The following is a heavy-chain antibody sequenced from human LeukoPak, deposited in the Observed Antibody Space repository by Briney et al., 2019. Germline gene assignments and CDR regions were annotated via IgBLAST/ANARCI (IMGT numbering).Heavy chain of an antibody. J-gene: IGHJ4*02. CDR2: IYYSGNT. Sequence: SETLSLTCVVSGGSISSGGYYWSWIRQHPGKGLEWIGYIYYSGNTYYNSSLKSRVTISVDTSKNQFSLKLTSLTAADTAVYYCAREVGYRFDYWGQGTLVTVSS. CDR1: GGSISSGGYY. D-gene: IGHD6-25*01. V-gene: IGHV4-31*11. CDR3: AREVGYRFDY.